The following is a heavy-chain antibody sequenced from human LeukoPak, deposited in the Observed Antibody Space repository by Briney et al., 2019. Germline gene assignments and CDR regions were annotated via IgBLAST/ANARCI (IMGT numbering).Heavy chain of an antibody. Sequence: GGSLRLSCTVSGFTVSSNFMSWVRQAPGKGLEWVSVIYSGGTTYYADSVMGRFTVSRDNSKNTLYLQMNSLRAEDTAVYYCVAFSPYFWGQGTLVTVSS. V-gene: IGHV3-53*01. CDR3: VAFSPYF. CDR2: IYSGGTT. CDR1: GFTVSSNF. J-gene: IGHJ4*02. D-gene: IGHD2-21*01.